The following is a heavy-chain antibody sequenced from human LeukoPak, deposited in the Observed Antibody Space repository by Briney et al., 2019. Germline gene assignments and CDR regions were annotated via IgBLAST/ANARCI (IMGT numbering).Heavy chain of an antibody. D-gene: IGHD3-16*02. J-gene: IGHJ5*02. V-gene: IGHV1-18*01. CDR1: GYTFTNYA. Sequence: ASVKVSCKASGYTFTNYAITWVRQAPGQGPEWMGWISPYNGDRRDALKFQDRVTMTTDTSTTTAYMELRSLRSDDTAVYYCARLRLGELSLGFDPWGQGTLVTVPS. CDR3: ARLRLGELSLGFDP. CDR2: ISPYNGDR.